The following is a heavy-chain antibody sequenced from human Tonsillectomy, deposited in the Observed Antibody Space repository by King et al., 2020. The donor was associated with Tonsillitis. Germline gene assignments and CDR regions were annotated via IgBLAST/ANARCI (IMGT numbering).Heavy chain of an antibody. CDR3: ARSDWFDP. CDR2: IKSDGNST. V-gene: IGHV3-74*01. Sequence: VQLVESGAGLVHPGGSLRLSCAVSVFSVNSWMNWVRQAPGKGLVWVSRIKSDGNSTRSADSVKGRFTISRDNAKNTLYLQMNSLRAEDTAVYYCARSDWFDPWGQGTLVTVSS. J-gene: IGHJ5*02. CDR1: VFSVNSW.